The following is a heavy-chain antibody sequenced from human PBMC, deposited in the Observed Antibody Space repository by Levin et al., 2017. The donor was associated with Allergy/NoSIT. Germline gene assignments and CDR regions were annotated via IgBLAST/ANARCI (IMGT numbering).Heavy chain of an antibody. V-gene: IGHV1-3*01. D-gene: IGHD3-10*01. J-gene: IGHJ4*02. CDR1: GYTFTSYT. CDR2: IDAGNGDT. CDR3: ARSGSLLY. Sequence: ASVKVSCKASGYTFTSYTVQWVRQAPGQSLEWMGRIDAGNGDTKYSQKFQGRVTIIRDTSTSTAYMELSSLRSDDTVVYYCARSGSLLYWGQGTLVTVSS.